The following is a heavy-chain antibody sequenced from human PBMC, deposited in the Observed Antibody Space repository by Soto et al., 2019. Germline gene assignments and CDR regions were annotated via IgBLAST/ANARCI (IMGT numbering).Heavy chain of an antibody. CDR1: GFTFSSYA. V-gene: IGHV3-30-3*01. J-gene: IGHJ4*02. Sequence: GGSLRLSCAASGFTFSSYAMHWVRQAPGKGLEWVAVISYDGSNKYYADSVKGRFTISRDNSKNTLYLQMNSLGAEDTAVHYCARVSSGSGSYYKEFDYWGQGTLVTVSS. CDR2: ISYDGSNK. CDR3: ARVSSGSGSYYKEFDY. D-gene: IGHD3-10*01.